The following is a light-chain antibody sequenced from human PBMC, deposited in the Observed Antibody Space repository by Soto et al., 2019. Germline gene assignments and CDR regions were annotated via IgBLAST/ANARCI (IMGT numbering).Light chain of an antibody. CDR2: DNN. J-gene: IGLJ2*01. V-gene: IGLV1-51*01. CDR3: GTWDSSLSAVV. CDR1: SSNIGNNY. Sequence: HSVLKQPPSVSAGPGQKVTISFSGKSSNIGNNYVSWYQQLPGTAPKLLIYDNNKRPSGIPDQFSGSKSGTSATLGITGLQTGDEADYYCGTWDSSLSAVVFGGGTKVTVL.